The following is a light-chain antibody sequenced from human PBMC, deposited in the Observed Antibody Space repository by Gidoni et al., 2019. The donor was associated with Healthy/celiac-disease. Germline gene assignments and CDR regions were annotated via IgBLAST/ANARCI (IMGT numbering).Light chain of an antibody. Sequence: EIVLTQSPATLSFSPGERATLSCRASQSVSSYLAWYQQKPGQAPRLLIYDASNRATGIPARFSGSGSGTDFTLTISSLEPEDFAVYYCQQRSNWPYTFXQXTKLEIK. CDR3: QQRSNWPYT. V-gene: IGKV3-11*01. J-gene: IGKJ2*01. CDR2: DAS. CDR1: QSVSSY.